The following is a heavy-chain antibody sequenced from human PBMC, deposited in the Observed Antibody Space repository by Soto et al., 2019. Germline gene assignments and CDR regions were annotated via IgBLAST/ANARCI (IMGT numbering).Heavy chain of an antibody. D-gene: IGHD2-2*01. V-gene: IGHV4-31*03. CDR1: GGSISSGGYY. CDR2: IYYSGST. J-gene: IGHJ6*03. Sequence: PSETLSLTCTVSGGSISSGGYYWSWIRQHPGKGLEWIGYIYYSGSTYYNPSLKSRVTISVDTSKNQFSLKLSSVTAADTAVYYCARNPAAMRGYYYYYMDVWGKGTTVTVSS. CDR3: ARNPAAMRGYYYYYMDV.